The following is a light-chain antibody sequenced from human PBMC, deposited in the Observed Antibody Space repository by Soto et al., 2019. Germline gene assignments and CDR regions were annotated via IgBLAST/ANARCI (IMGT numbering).Light chain of an antibody. J-gene: IGKJ4*01. CDR1: LAIAQGRTTY. CDR2: DAS. Sequence: DILLTQSPSFLSASVGDRVTITCRASLAIAQGRTTYFAWYQQKPGKAPELLIYDASTLEYGVPSRFSGSGSGTEFPLTINSLQPEDFATYYCQQLDTYPLTFGGGTKVEIK. V-gene: IGKV1-9*01. CDR3: QQLDTYPLT.